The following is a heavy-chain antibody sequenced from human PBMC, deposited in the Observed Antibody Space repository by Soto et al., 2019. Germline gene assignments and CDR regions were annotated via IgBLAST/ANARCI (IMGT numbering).Heavy chain of an antibody. CDR2: VWHDGSNK. Sequence: GGSLRLSCAASGFTFNNYGMHWVRQAPGKGLEWVALVWHDGSNKGYADSVKGRFTISRDNSKNTLNLQMNSLRVEDTAVYYCTRAAIRGELLEYWGQGTQVTVSS. CDR1: GFTFNNYG. V-gene: IGHV3-33*01. CDR3: TRAAIRGELLEY. D-gene: IGHD1-26*01. J-gene: IGHJ4*02.